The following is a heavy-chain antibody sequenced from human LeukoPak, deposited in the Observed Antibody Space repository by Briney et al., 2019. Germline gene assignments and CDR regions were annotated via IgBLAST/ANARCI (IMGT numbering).Heavy chain of an antibody. V-gene: IGHV1-18*01. Sequence: ASVKVSCKASGGTFSSYAISWVRQAPGQGLEWMGWISAYNGNTNYAQKLQGRVTMTTDTSTSTAYMELRSLRSDDTAVYYCARSIAAAIGAFDIWGQGTMVTVSS. D-gene: IGHD6-13*01. CDR1: GGTFSSYA. CDR2: ISAYNGNT. J-gene: IGHJ3*02. CDR3: ARSIAAAIGAFDI.